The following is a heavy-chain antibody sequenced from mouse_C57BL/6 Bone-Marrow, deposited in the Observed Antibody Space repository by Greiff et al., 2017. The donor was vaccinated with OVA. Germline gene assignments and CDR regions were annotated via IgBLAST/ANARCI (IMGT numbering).Heavy chain of an antibody. Sequence: QVQLQQSGAELVRPGSSVKLSCKASGYTFTSYWMHWVKQRPIQGLEWIGNIDPSDSETHYNQKFKDKATLTVDKSSSTAYMQLSNLTSEDSAVYYCARQRFNTTVVATRPWYFDVWGTGTTVTVSS. D-gene: IGHD1-1*01. V-gene: IGHV1-52*01. J-gene: IGHJ1*03. CDR3: ARQRFNTTVVATRPWYFDV. CDR2: IDPSDSET. CDR1: GYTFTSYW.